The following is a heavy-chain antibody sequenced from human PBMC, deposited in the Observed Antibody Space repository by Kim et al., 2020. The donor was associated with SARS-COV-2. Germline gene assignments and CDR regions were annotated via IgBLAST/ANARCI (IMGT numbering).Heavy chain of an antibody. CDR3: ARDVHPAAGGSFYFDY. D-gene: IGHD6-13*01. CDR2: INPNSGGT. CDR1: GYTFTGYY. Sequence: SVKVSCKASGYTFTGYYMHWVRQAPGQGLEWMGWINPNSGGTNYAQKFQGWVTMTRDTSISTAYMELSRLRSDDTAVYYCARDVHPAAGGSFYFDYWGQGTLVTVSS. J-gene: IGHJ4*02. V-gene: IGHV1-2*04.